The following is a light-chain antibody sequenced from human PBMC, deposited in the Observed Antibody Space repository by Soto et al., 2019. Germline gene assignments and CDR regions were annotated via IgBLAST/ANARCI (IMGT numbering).Light chain of an antibody. Sequence: DIQMTQSPSSLSASVGDRVTITCRASQSITYYLSWYQHKPGKAPKVLIYGASSLQSGVPSRFSGRGSGTDSTLTISSLQLEDLAIYYCQQNYITPLTFGGGTKVEI. CDR2: GAS. CDR1: QSITYY. V-gene: IGKV1-39*01. J-gene: IGKJ4*01. CDR3: QQNYITPLT.